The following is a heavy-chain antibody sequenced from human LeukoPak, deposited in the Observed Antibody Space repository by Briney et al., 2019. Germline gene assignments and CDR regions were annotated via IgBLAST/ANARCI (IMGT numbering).Heavy chain of an antibody. V-gene: IGHV1-18*04. CDR3: ARDGAYYDILTGYHPLDY. Sequence: ASVKVSCMASGYTFTSYGISWVRQAPGQGLEWMGWISAYNGNTNYAQKLQGRVTMTTDTSTSTAYMELRSLRSDDTAVYYCARDGAYYDILTGYHPLDYWGQGTLVTVSS. J-gene: IGHJ4*02. CDR1: GYTFTSYG. D-gene: IGHD3-9*01. CDR2: ISAYNGNT.